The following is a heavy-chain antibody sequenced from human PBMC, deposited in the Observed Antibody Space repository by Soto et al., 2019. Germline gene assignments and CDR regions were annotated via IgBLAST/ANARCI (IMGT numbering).Heavy chain of an antibody. D-gene: IGHD2-2*01. CDR1: GYTLTELS. CDR2: FDPEDGET. CDR3: AIGADIVEGPAAHKGAWFDP. J-gene: IGHJ5*02. Sequence: QVQLVQSGAEVKKPGASVKVSCKVSGYTLTELSMHWVRQAPGKGLEWMGGFDPEDGETIYAQKFQGRVTMTEDTSTDTAYMELSSLRSEDTAVYYCAIGADIVEGPAAHKGAWFDPWGQGTLVTVSS. V-gene: IGHV1-24*01.